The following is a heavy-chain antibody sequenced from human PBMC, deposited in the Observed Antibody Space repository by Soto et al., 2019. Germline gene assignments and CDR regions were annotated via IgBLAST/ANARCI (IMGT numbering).Heavy chain of an antibody. V-gene: IGHV3-21*04. CDR2: ISSTTNYI. Sequence: GGSLRLSCAASGFTFTRYSMNWVRQAPGKGLEWVSSISSTTNYIYYADSVKGRFTISRDNSKNTLYLQMNSLRAEDTAVYYCANWVVVVAATYIADYWGQGTLVTVSS. CDR1: GFTFTRYS. CDR3: ANWVVVVAATYIADY. D-gene: IGHD2-15*01. J-gene: IGHJ4*02.